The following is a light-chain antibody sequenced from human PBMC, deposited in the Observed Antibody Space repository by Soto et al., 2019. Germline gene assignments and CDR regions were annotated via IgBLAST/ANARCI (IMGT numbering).Light chain of an antibody. J-gene: IGKJ4*01. CDR1: QSVSSN. CDR2: GAS. V-gene: IGKV3-15*01. Sequence: EIVMTQSPATLSVSPGERATLSCRASQSVSSNLAWYQQKPGQAPRLLIYGASTRATGGPARFRGSGSGTEFTLTISSLQSEDFAVYFCQQYNNWPLTFGGGTKVEIK. CDR3: QQYNNWPLT.